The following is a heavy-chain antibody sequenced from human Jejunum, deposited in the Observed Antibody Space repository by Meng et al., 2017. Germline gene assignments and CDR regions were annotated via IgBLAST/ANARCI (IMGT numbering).Heavy chain of an antibody. CDR1: GYSFINHW. CDR3: ATRISSSTLSAFDI. D-gene: IGHD6-6*01. J-gene: IGHJ3*02. V-gene: IGHV5-51*01. CDR2: TYPGDSDT. Sequence: KVSCKGSGYSFINHWIGWVRQMPGKGLEWMGVTYPGDSDTKYSPSFQGQVTISADKSISTAYLQWSSLKASDTAVYYYATRISSSTLSAFDIWGQGTLVTVSS.